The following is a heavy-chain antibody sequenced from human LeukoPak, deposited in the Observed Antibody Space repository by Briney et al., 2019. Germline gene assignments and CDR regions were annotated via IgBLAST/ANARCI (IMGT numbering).Heavy chain of an antibody. CDR3: AKGTYYDFWSGYPRLDY. CDR2: IGGGGDTT. V-gene: IGHV3-23*01. D-gene: IGHD3-3*01. J-gene: IGHJ4*02. CDR1: GFTFSSYS. Sequence: PGGSLRLSCAASGFTFSSYSMNWVRQAPGKGLGWVSAIGGGGDTTSYADSVKGRFTISRDNSKNTLYLQMNSLRAEDTAVYYCAKGTYYDFWSGYPRLDYWGQGTLVTVSA.